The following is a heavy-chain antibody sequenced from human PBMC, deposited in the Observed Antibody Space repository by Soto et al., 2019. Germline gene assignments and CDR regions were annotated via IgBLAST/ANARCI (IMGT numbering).Heavy chain of an antibody. CDR3: ARVERGTATTVVDAFDI. CDR2: MSHSGGT. D-gene: IGHD1-1*01. J-gene: IGHJ3*02. V-gene: IGHV4-34*01. CDR1: GGFVSSGNYY. Sequence: QEQLQQWGAGLLKPSETMSLTCAVYGGFVSSGNYYWSWIRQPPGKGLEWIGEMSHSGGTHFNPSLKMRVTISVDTSKNQFSLKMSCVTAAATALYYCARVERGTATTVVDAFDIWGPGTMVTVSS.